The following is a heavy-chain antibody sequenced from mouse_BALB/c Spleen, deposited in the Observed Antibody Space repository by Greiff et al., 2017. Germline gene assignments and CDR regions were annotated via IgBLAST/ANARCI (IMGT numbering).Heavy chain of an antibody. V-gene: IGHV5-12-1*01. CDR1: GFAFSSYD. J-gene: IGHJ1*01. CDR3: ARQRGYYGSPSYFDV. CDR2: ISSGGGST. Sequence: EVKLMESGGGLVKPGGSLKLSCAASGFAFSSYDMSWVRQTPEKWLEWVAYISSGGGSTYYPDTVKGRFTISRDNAKNTLYLQMSSLKSEDTAMYYCARQRGYYGSPSYFDVWGAGTTVTVSS. D-gene: IGHD1-1*01.